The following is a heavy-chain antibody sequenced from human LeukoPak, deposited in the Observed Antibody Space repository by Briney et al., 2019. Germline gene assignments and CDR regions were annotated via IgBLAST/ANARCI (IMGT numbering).Heavy chain of an antibody. CDR1: GFTFSSYW. CDR2: IKQDGSEK. V-gene: IGHV3-7*01. J-gene: IGHJ6*03. D-gene: IGHD6-13*01. Sequence: PGGSLRLSCAASGFTFSSYWMSWVRQAPGKGLEWVANIKQDGSEKYYVDSVKGRFTISRDNAKHSLYLQMNSLGAEDTAVYYCARDSIAAAGPFYYYYYMDVWGKGTTVTVSS. CDR3: ARDSIAAAGPFYYYYYMDV.